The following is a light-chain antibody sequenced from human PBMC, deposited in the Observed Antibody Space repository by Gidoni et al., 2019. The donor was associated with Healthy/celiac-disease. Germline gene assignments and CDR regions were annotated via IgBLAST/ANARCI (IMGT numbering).Light chain of an antibody. V-gene: IGKV1-9*01. Sequence: DIQLTQSPSFLSASVGDRVTITCRASQGISSYLAWYQQKPGKAPKLLIYAASTLQSVVPSRFSGSGSGTYFTLTISSLHPEDFATYYCQQLNSYLTFGQXTRLEIK. CDR2: AAS. CDR3: QQLNSYLT. J-gene: IGKJ5*01. CDR1: QGISSY.